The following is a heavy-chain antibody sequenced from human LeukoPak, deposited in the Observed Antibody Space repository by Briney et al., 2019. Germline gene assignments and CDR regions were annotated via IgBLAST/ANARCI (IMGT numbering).Heavy chain of an antibody. Sequence: SETLSLTCTVSGGSISSYYWSWIRQPPGKGLEWIGYIYYSGSTNYNPSLKSRVTISVDTSKNQFSLKLSSVTAADTAVYYCARAPYPYDAFDIWDQGTMVTVSS. CDR3: ARAPYPYDAFDI. V-gene: IGHV4-59*01. CDR1: GGSISSYY. CDR2: IYYSGST. J-gene: IGHJ3*02.